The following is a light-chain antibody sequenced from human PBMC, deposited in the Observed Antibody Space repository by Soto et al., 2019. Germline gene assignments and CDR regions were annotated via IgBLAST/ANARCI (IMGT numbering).Light chain of an antibody. CDR1: QNISKW. CDR2: DTS. J-gene: IGKJ2*01. V-gene: IGKV1-5*01. Sequence: DFQMTQSPSTLSASVGDRVTITCRASQNISKWLAWYQLKPGRAPNLLIYDTSILKSGVPSRFSGSGSGTEFTLTISSLQPDDFATYYCQRYNNYFGLGTKVDIK. CDR3: QRYNNY.